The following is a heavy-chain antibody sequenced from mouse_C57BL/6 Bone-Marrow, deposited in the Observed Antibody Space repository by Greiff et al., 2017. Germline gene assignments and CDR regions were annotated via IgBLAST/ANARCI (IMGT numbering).Heavy chain of an antibody. V-gene: IGHV5-17*01. Sequence: EVKLVESGGGLVKPGGSLKLSCAASGFTFSDYGMHWVRQAPEKGLEWVAYISSGSSTIYYADTVKGRFTISRDNATNTLFLQMTSLRSEDTAMYYCASTYGSSYCDYWGQGTTLTVSS. J-gene: IGHJ2*01. D-gene: IGHD1-1*01. CDR2: ISSGSSTI. CDR3: ASTYGSSYCDY. CDR1: GFTFSDYG.